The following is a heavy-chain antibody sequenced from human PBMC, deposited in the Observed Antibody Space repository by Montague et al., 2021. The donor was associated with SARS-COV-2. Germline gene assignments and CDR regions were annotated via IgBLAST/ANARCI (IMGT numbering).Heavy chain of an antibody. CDR2: ISSRGSAV. V-gene: IGHV3-48*03. Sequence: SLRLSCAAYGFTFSSYEMNWIRQAPGKGLGWVSYISSRGSAVFSYAESVKGRFTISRDNARNSLFLQMNSLTVDDTGVYYCARDLDYGGNSLFDYWGQGTLVTVSS. CDR3: ARDLDYGGNSLFDY. J-gene: IGHJ4*02. CDR1: GFTFSSYE. D-gene: IGHD4-23*01.